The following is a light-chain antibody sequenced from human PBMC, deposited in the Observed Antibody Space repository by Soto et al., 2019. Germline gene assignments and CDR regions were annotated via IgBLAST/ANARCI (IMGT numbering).Light chain of an antibody. V-gene: IGLV3-21*01. CDR2: YDS. CDR3: QVWESSSDHPGV. CDR1: NIGSKS. Sequence: SYELTQPPSVSVAPGKTARITCGGNNIGSKSVHWYQQKPGQAPVMVIYYDSDRPSGIPERFSGSNSGNTATLTISRVEAGDEADYYCQVWESSSDHPGVFGGGTKLTVL. J-gene: IGLJ2*01.